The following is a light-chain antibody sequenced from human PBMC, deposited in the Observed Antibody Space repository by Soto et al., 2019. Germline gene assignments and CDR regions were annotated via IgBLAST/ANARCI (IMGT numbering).Light chain of an antibody. J-gene: IGLJ3*02. CDR3: ETWDSTPQV. V-gene: IGLV4-60*02. Sequence: QLVLTQSSSASASLGSSVKLTCTLSSGHSFYIIAWHQQQPGKAPRSLLKLEGSGSYRQESGVPDRFSGSSSGADRYLSISNLQFEDEAEYYCETWDSTPQVFGGGTKLTVL. CDR2: LEGSGSY. CDR1: SGHSFYI.